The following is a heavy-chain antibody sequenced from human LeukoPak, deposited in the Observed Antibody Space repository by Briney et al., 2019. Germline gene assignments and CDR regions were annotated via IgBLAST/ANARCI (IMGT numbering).Heavy chain of an antibody. Sequence: GGSLRLSCAASGFTFSSYAMSWVRQAPGKGLEWVSAISGSGGSTYYADSVKGRSTISRDNSKNTLYLQMNSLRAEDTAVYYCAKGRYGSGSPGRYDYWGQGTLVTVSS. CDR2: ISGSGGST. CDR1: GFTFSSYA. D-gene: IGHD3-10*01. CDR3: AKGRYGSGSPGRYDY. J-gene: IGHJ4*02. V-gene: IGHV3-23*01.